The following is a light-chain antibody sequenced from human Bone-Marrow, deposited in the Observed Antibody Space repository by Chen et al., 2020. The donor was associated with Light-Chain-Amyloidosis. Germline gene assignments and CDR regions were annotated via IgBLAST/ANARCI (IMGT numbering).Light chain of an antibody. V-gene: IGLV3-21*02. CDR2: DDS. J-gene: IGLJ3*02. Sequence: SYVLTQPSSVSVAPGQTATIACGGNNIGSTSVHWSQQTPGQAPLLVVYDDSDRPSGIPERLSGSNSGTPATLTISRVEAGDEADYYCQVWDRSSDRPVFGGGTKLTVL. CDR3: QVWDRSSDRPV. CDR1: NIGSTS.